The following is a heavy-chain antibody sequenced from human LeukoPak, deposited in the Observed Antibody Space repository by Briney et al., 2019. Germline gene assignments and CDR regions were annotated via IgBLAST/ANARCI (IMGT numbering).Heavy chain of an antibody. CDR1: GFTFSSYA. Sequence: PGRSLRLSCAASGFTFSSYAMHWVRQAPGKGLEWVAVISYDGSNKYYADSVKGRFTISRDNSKNTLYLQMNSLRAEDTAVYYCAREEPGIAAAGYFDYWGQGTLVTVSS. J-gene: IGHJ4*02. CDR3: AREEPGIAAAGYFDY. D-gene: IGHD6-13*01. CDR2: ISYDGSNK. V-gene: IGHV3-30*04.